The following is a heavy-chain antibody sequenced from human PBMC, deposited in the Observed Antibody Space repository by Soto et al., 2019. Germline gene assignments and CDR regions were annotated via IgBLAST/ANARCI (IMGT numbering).Heavy chain of an antibody. CDR3: ARGREISFGYNWFDP. Sequence: QVQLVQSGAEGRKPGASVKLSCQTSGYPFNSYHMHWVRQAPGQGLEWMGVINPTEGRTRYSQKFQDRVTMTRDTSTSTVYMELSSLRSEDTAMYFCARGREISFGYNWFDPWGQGTRVTVSS. J-gene: IGHJ5*02. D-gene: IGHD5-18*01. CDR1: GYPFNSYH. V-gene: IGHV1-46*02. CDR2: INPTEGRT.